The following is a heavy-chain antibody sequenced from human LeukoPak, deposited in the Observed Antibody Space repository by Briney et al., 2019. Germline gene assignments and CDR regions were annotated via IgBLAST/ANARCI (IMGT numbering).Heavy chain of an antibody. J-gene: IGHJ5*02. CDR3: ARDKMYQLPRNWFDP. CDR2: IYTSGST. CDR1: GCSISNYY. D-gene: IGHD2-2*01. Sequence: SETLSLTCIVSGCSISNYYWSWVRQPAGKGLEWVGRIYTSGSTDYNPSLKTRVTMSLDTSKNQFSLKMSSVTAADTAVYYCARDKMYQLPRNWFDPWGQGTLVTVSS. V-gene: IGHV4-4*07.